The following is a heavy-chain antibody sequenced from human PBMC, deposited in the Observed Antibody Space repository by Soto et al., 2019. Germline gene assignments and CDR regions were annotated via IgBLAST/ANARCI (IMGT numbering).Heavy chain of an antibody. CDR3: ARGVSPLLGGYDFPYYYYGMDV. CDR1: GGTFSSYA. Sequence: ASVKVSCKASGGTFSSYAISWVRQAPGQGLEWMGGIIPIFGTANYAQKFQGRVTITADESTSTAYMELSSLRSEDTAVYYCARGVSPLLGGYDFPYYYYGMDVWGQGTTVTVSS. V-gene: IGHV1-69*13. D-gene: IGHD5-12*01. CDR2: IIPIFGTA. J-gene: IGHJ6*02.